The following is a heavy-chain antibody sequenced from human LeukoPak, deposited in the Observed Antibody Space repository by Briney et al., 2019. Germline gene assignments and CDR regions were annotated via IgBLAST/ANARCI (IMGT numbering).Heavy chain of an antibody. V-gene: IGHV3-43*02. J-gene: IGHJ4*02. CDR1: GFTFDDYA. D-gene: IGHD5-18*01. Sequence: PGGSLRLSCAASGFTFDDYAMHWVRQAPGKGLEWVSLISGDGGSTYYADSVKGRFTISRDNSKNSQYLQMNSLRTEDTALYYCAKDTGYSYGVDYWGQGTLVTVSS. CDR2: ISGDGGST. CDR3: AKDTGYSYGVDY.